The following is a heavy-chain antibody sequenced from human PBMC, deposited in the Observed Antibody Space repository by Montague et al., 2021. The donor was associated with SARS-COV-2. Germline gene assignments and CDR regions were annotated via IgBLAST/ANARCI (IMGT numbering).Heavy chain of an antibody. CDR3: ARHRNYGDHSLDNWFHP. CDR1: GDSTSCPNCY. J-gene: IGHJ5*02. CDR2: IYNSGTT. Sequence: ETLSLTYTVSGDSTSCPNCYWGWIRQAPGKGLDWIGTIYNSGTTYYNPSLKSRLTISIDTSKNQLSLKLTSVTAADTAVYYCARHRNYGDHSLDNWFHPWGQGTLVTVSS. D-gene: IGHD4-17*01. V-gene: IGHV4-39*01.